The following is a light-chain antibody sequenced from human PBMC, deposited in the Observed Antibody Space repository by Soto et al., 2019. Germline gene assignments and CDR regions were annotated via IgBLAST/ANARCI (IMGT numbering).Light chain of an antibody. V-gene: IGLV2-8*01. CDR1: SSDVGGYNY. J-gene: IGLJ1*01. CDR2: EVS. CDR3: SSYAGTNNTRDCV. Sequence: QSVLTQPPSASGSPGQSVTISCTGTSSDVGGYNYVSWYQQRPGKAPKLMIYEVSKRPSGVPDRFSGSKSGNTASLTVSGLQAEDEADYHCSSYAGTNNTRDCVFGTGTKVTVL.